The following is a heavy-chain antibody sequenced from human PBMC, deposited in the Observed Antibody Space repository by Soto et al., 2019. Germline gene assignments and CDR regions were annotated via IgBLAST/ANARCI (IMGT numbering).Heavy chain of an antibody. J-gene: IGHJ6*03. CDR3: AGLGGAAGPDYYYMDV. Sequence: GESLKISCKGSGYSFTSYWIGWVRQMPGKGLEWMGIIYPGDSDTRYSPSFQGQVTISADKSISTAYLQWSSLKASDTAMYYCAGLGGAAGPDYYYMDVWGKGTTVTVSS. V-gene: IGHV5-51*01. D-gene: IGHD6-13*01. CDR1: GYSFTSYW. CDR2: IYPGDSDT.